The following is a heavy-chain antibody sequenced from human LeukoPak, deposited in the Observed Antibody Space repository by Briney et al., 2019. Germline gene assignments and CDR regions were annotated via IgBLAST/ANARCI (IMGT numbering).Heavy chain of an antibody. CDR2: INPRGGST. CDR3: ARDTANYYYDSSGYYFDY. D-gene: IGHD3-22*01. CDR1: GYTFVSYY. V-gene: IGHV1-46*01. Sequence: ASVKVSCKASGYTFVSYYMHWVRQAPGQGLEWMGIINPRGGSTSYAQKFQGRVTMTRDTSTSTVYMELSSLRSEDTAVYYCARDTANYYYDSSGYYFDYWGQGTLVTVSS. J-gene: IGHJ4*02.